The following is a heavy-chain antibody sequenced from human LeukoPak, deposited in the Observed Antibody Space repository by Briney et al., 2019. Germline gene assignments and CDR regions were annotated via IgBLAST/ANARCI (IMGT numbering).Heavy chain of an antibody. CDR1: GFTVSSNY. D-gene: IGHD2-2*01. J-gene: IGHJ3*02. Sequence: GGSLRLSCAASGFTVSSNYMSWVRQAPGKGLEWVSVIYSGGSTYYADSVKGRFTISRDNSKNTLYLQMNSLRADDTAVYYCARDRVVPAAPGRAFDIWGQGTMVTVSS. CDR2: IYSGGST. V-gene: IGHV3-53*01. CDR3: ARDRVVPAAPGRAFDI.